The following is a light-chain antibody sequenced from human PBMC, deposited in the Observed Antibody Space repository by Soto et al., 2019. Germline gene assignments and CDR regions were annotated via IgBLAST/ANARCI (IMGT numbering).Light chain of an antibody. J-gene: IGLJ2*01. V-gene: IGLV1-40*01. Sequence: QSVLTQPPSVSGAPGQRVTISCTGSSSNIGAGYDVHWYQQLPGTAPKLLIYGNSNRPSGVPDRFSGSKSGTSASLAITGLQAEDEADYSCQSYDSSLSGRYVVFGGGTKLTVL. CDR3: QSYDSSLSGRYVV. CDR1: SSNIGAGYD. CDR2: GNS.